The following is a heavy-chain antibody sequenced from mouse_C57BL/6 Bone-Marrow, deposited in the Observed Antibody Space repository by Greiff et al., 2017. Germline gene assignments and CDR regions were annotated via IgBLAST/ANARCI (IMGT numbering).Heavy chain of an antibody. J-gene: IGHJ2*01. D-gene: IGHD3-3*01. V-gene: IGHV1-76*01. CDR1: GYTFTDYY. Sequence: VQLQQSGAELVRPGASVKLSCKASGYTFTDYYINWVKQRPGQGLEWIARIYPGSGNTYYNEKFKGKATLTAEKSSSTAYMQLSSQTSEDSAVYFCARKGPYYVDDWGQGTTLTVSS. CDR3: ARKGPYYVDD. CDR2: IYPGSGNT.